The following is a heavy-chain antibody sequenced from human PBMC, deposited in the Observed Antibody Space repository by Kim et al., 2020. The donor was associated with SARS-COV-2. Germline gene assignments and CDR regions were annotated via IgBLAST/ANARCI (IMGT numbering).Heavy chain of an antibody. CDR2: INHSGST. Sequence: SETLSLTCAVYGGSFSGYYWSWIRQPPGKGLEWIGEINHSGSTNYNPSLKSRVTISVDTSKNQFSLKLSSVTAADTAVYYFARGRGVGATNFDYWGQGTLVTVSS. CDR1: GGSFSGYY. CDR3: ARGRGVGATNFDY. D-gene: IGHD1-26*01. V-gene: IGHV4-34*01. J-gene: IGHJ4*02.